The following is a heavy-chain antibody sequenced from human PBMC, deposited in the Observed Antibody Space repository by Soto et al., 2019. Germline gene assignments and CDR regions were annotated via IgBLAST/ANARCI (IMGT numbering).Heavy chain of an antibody. Sequence: QVQLVQSGGEVKKPGASVKVSCTASGYSFNTYAITWVRQAPGQGLEWLGWISASKGSTNYAKKVQDRLTMTTDTSTNTAYMDLRSLRPDDTAVYYCARVSYYDVVTGYDPQKYLYYAMDVRGQGTTVTVSS. CDR3: ARVSYYDVVTGYDPQKYLYYAMDV. CDR1: GYSFNTYA. J-gene: IGHJ6*02. V-gene: IGHV1-18*04. D-gene: IGHD3-9*01. CDR2: ISASKGST.